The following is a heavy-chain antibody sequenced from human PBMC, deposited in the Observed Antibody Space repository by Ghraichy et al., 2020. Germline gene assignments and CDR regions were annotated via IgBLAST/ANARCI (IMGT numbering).Heavy chain of an antibody. J-gene: IGHJ6*02. CDR3: ATGSTGHFYYCMDV. D-gene: IGHD2-8*02. Sequence: GESLNISCAASGYSVSSRYMSWVRQAPGRGLEWVSIIYGGGTTDHAESVKGRFTISRDESRNTVFLQMNSLGVEDTGLYFCATGSTGHFYYCMDVWGQGTTVTVSS. CDR1: GYSVSSRY. CDR2: IYGGGTT. V-gene: IGHV3-66*01.